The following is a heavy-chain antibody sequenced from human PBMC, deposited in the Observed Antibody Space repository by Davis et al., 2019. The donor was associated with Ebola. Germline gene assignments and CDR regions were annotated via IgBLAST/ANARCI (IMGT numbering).Heavy chain of an antibody. CDR1: GGSISRYY. V-gene: IGHV4-59*01. CDR2: VYYTGST. CDR3: VRDTDYYYTDV. J-gene: IGHJ6*03. Sequence: PSETLSLTCTVSGGSISRYYWSWIRQPPGKGLEWIGYVYYTGSTTYNASLKSRVSISLDTSKKQFSLQLSSVTAADTAVYYCVRDTDYYYTDVWGKGTTVTVSS.